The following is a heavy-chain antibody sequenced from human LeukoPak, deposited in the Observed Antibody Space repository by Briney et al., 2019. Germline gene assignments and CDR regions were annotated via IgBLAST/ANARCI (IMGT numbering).Heavy chain of an antibody. CDR1: GYSISSGYY. CDR3: ARMVYDTSGYYPSFDY. D-gene: IGHD3-22*01. J-gene: IGHJ4*02. CDR2: IYHSGTT. Sequence: SETPSLTCTVSGYSISSGYYWGWIRQPPGKGLEWIGEIYHSGTTNYNPSLKSRVTISVDKSNNQFSLKLSSVTAADTAVYYCARMVYDTSGYYPSFDYWGQGTLVTVSS. V-gene: IGHV4-38-2*02.